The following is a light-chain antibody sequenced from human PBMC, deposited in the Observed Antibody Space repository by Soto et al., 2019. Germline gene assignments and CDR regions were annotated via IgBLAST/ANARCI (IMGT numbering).Light chain of an antibody. J-gene: IGLJ1*01. CDR2: EVS. CDR3: SSYAGSNYV. V-gene: IGLV2-8*01. CDR1: SSDVGGHNY. Sequence: QPALTQPPSASGSPGQSVTISCTGTSSDVGGHNYVSWYQQHPGKAPKLMIYEVSKRPSGVPDRFSGSKSGNTASLTVSGLQAEDEADYYCSSYAGSNYVFGTG.